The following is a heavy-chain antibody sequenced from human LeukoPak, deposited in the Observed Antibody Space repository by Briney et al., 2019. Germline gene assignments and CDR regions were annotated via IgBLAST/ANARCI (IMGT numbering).Heavy chain of an antibody. J-gene: IGHJ3*01. Sequence: GASVKVSCKASGYTFTDFYMHWARQAPGQGLERLGWMNPKTGETRYGQNFQGRVTMTRDTSITTAYMELSSLRSDDTAVYYCAREAGDNTYNVWGQGTMVTVS. CDR1: GYTFTDFY. V-gene: IGHV1-2*02. CDR2: MNPKTGET. CDR3: AREAGDNTYNV. D-gene: IGHD3-16*01.